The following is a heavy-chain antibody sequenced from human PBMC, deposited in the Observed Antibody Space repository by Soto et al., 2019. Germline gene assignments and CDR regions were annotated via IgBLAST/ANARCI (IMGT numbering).Heavy chain of an antibody. CDR1: SGSIINYY. J-gene: IGHJ3*01. CDR2: IYYSGST. D-gene: IGHD1-26*01. Sequence: QVQLQESGPGLVKPSETLSLTCTVSSGSIINYYWSWIRQPPGKGLEWIGFIYYSGSTNYNSFLRSRVTMSVDMSRQQVSLKLNSVPAADTAVYYCASCLNLATTTGDAFDLWGQGTMVTVSS. V-gene: IGHV4-59*01. CDR3: ASCLNLATTTGDAFDL.